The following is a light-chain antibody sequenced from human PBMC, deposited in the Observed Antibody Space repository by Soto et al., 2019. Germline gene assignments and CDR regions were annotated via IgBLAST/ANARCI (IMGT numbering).Light chain of an antibody. CDR1: QSVSSS. Sequence: DIVLTQSPATLSLSPGESATRSCRASQSVSSSLAWYQQKPGQAPRLLISETSNTATGIPARFSGSGSGTDFTLTISSLEPEDFAVYYCQQRSNWRITVGQGTKVDIK. CDR3: QQRSNWRIT. J-gene: IGKJ1*01. CDR2: ETS. V-gene: IGKV3-11*01.